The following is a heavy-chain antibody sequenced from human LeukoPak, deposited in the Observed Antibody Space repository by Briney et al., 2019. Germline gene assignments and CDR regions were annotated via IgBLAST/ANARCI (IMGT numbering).Heavy chain of an antibody. CDR1: GDSIRSYY. CDR3: ARLGALHDAFDV. J-gene: IGHJ3*01. V-gene: IGHV4-59*12. D-gene: IGHD3-16*01. CDR2: IHYSGST. Sequence: PSETLSLTCTVSGDSIRSYYWSCIRQPPGKGLEWIGNIHYSGSTKYNPSLKSRVTISVDTSKNQFSLRVTSLTAADTAVYYCARLGALHDAFDVWGQGTLVTVSS.